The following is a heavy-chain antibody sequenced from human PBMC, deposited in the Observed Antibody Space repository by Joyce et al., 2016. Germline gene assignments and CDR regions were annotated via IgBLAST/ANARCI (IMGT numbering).Heavy chain of an antibody. V-gene: IGHV3-74*03. J-gene: IGHJ4*02. Sequence: EVQLVESGGGLVQPGGSLRVSCTASGFIFRTYWVHWVRQAPGKGLDWVSRIKNDGNSKEYADSVKGRFTISRDNAKSTVYLQMNDLRAEDTAVYYCAGASHISTLSSFDSWGQGTLVTVSS. CDR1: GFIFRTYW. CDR2: IKNDGNSK. D-gene: IGHD2/OR15-2a*01. CDR3: AGASHISTLSSFDS.